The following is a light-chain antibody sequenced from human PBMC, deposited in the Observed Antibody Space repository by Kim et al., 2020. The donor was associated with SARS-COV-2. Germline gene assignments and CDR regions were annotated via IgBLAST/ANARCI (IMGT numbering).Light chain of an antibody. CDR3: QQYYLTPRT. CDR1: HSLLYSSANKNY. J-gene: IGKJ1*01. CDR2: WAS. V-gene: IGKV4-1*01. Sequence: DSINRKSSHSLLYSSANKNYLTCYQHKPGRPPRLFIKWASDRQTGVPDLFSDSGSGTDFTLTIDSLQAEDVAVYFCQQYYLTPRTFGQGAKVDIK.